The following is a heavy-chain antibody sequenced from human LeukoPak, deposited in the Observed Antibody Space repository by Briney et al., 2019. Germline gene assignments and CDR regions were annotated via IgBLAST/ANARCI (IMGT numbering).Heavy chain of an antibody. CDR2: ISGRGYNT. CDR1: GFTLTSHA. D-gene: IGHD3-10*01. J-gene: IGHJ3*02. V-gene: IGHV3-23*01. CDR3: ARDRLWFGEPLAFDI. Sequence: PGGSLRLSCVASGFTLTSHAMSWVRQAPGKGLEWVSVISGRGYNTFYADSVKGRFTISRDNSKNTLYLQMNSLRAEDTAVYYCARDRLWFGEPLAFDIWGQGTMVTVSS.